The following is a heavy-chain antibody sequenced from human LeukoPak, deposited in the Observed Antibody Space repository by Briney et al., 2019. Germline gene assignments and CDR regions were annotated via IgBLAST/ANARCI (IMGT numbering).Heavy chain of an antibody. V-gene: IGHV3-11*06. D-gene: IGHD3-10*01. J-gene: IGHJ5*02. Sequence: GGSLRLSCAASGFTFSDYYMSWIRQAPGKGLEWVSSISSSSSYIYYADSVKGRFTISRDNAKNSLYLQMNSLRAEDTAVYYCARGRRLVRGSNWFDPWGQGTLVTVSS. CDR1: GFTFSDYY. CDR2: ISSSSSYI. CDR3: ARGRRLVRGSNWFDP.